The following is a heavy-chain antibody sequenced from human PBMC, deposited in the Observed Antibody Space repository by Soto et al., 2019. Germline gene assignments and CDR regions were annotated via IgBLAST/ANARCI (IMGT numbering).Heavy chain of an antibody. CDR3: ARLGGWSVDY. V-gene: IGHV4-59*08. J-gene: IGHJ4*02. Sequence: QVQLQESGPGLVKPSETLSLTCTVSGGSISSYYWSWIRQPPGKGLEWIGYIYYSGSTNYNPSLKRRLTISVDTSKNQFSLKLSSVTAADTAVYYCARLGGWSVDYWGQGTLVTVSS. CDR1: GGSISSYY. CDR2: IYYSGST. D-gene: IGHD3-16*01.